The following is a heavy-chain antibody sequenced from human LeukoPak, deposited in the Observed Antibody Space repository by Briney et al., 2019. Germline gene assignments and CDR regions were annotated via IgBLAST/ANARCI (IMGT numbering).Heavy chain of an antibody. Sequence: GGSLRLSCAASGFTFSSYWMSWVRQAPGKGLEWVANIKQDGSEKYYVDSVKGRFTISRDNAKNSLYLQMNSLRAEDTAVYYCARDLRQWLVNDAFDIWGQGTMVTVSS. J-gene: IGHJ3*02. D-gene: IGHD6-19*01. CDR3: ARDLRQWLVNDAFDI. V-gene: IGHV3-7*01. CDR1: GFTFSSYW. CDR2: IKQDGSEK.